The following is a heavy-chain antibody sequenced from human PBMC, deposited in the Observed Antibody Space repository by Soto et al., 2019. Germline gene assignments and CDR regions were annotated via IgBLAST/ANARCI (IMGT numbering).Heavy chain of an antibody. CDR1: GFTVSSNY. D-gene: IGHD3-10*01. CDR2: IYSGVST. J-gene: IGHJ6*03. CDR3: AIGTAGEDYYYYHMDV. V-gene: IGHV3-53*04. Sequence: GGSLRLSCAASGFTVSSNYMSWVRKAPGKGLEWVSVIYSGVSTYYADSVKGRFTISRHNSKNTLYLQMNSLRAEDTAVYYCAIGTAGEDYYYYHMDVWFKGTPVTVSS.